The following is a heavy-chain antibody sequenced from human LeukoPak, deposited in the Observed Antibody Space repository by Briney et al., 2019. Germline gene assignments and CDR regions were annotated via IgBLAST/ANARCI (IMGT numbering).Heavy chain of an antibody. CDR2: ISSSGSTI. CDR3: ARVAYYDSSGPIDY. J-gene: IGHJ4*02. D-gene: IGHD3-22*01. CDR1: GFTFSDYY. V-gene: IGHV3-11*01. Sequence: PGGSLRLSCAASGFTFSDYYMSWIRQAPGKGLEWVSYISSSGSTIYYADSVKGRFIISRDNAKNSLYLQMNSLRAEDTAVYYCARVAYYDSSGPIDYWGQGTLVTVSS.